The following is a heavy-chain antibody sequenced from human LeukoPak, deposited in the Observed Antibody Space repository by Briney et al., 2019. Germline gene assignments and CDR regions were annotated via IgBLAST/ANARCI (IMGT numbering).Heavy chain of an antibody. CDR2: MNPNSGNT. CDR3: ARGFGDNWNYYYYYYVDV. CDR1: GYTFTSYD. V-gene: IGHV1-8*01. D-gene: IGHD1-20*01. Sequence: GASVKVSCKASGYTFTSYDINWVRQATGQGLEWMGWMNPNSGNTGYAQKFQGRVTMTRNTSISTAYMELSSLRSEDTAVYYCARGFGDNWNYYYYYYVDVWGKGTTVTVSS. J-gene: IGHJ6*03.